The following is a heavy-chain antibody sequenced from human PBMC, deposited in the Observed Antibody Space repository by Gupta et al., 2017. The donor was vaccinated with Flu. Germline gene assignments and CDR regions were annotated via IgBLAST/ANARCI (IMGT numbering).Heavy chain of an antibody. V-gene: IGHV3-30*03. CDR3: ARDSGWKYFDY. J-gene: IGHJ4*02. CDR2: MSNDGSNK. Sequence: QVQLVESGGGVVQPGRSLRLSCTASGFIFSSYGMHWVRQAPGKGLEWLTVMSNDGSNKNYADSVRGRFTISRDNSKNTLFLQMNSLRAEDTAVYYCARDSGWKYFDYWGQGTLVTVSS. D-gene: IGHD1-1*01. CDR1: GFIFSSYG.